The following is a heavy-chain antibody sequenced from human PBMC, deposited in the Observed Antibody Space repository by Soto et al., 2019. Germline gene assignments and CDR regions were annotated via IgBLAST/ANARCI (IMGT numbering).Heavy chain of an antibody. D-gene: IGHD4-17*01. V-gene: IGHV4-38-2*01. Sequence: SETLSLTCAVSGYSISSGYYWGWIRQPPGKGLEWIGSIYHSGSPNYNPSLKSRVTMSVDTSKNQFSLKLNLTSVAAADTAVYYCARSPAYGDYANLDTWGQGTLVTVSS. J-gene: IGHJ5*02. CDR2: IYHSGSP. CDR3: ARSPAYGDYANLDT. CDR1: GYSISSGYY.